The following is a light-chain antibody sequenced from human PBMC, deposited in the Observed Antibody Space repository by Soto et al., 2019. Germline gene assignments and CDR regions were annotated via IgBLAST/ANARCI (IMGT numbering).Light chain of an antibody. CDR2: GAS. CDR3: QQYGGSPLYT. Sequence: EIVLTQSPGTLSLSPGERATLSCRASQSVSSSYLAWYQQKPGQAPRLLIYGASSRSTGLPDRFSGSGSGTDFTLTISRLEPEDFAVYYCQQYGGSPLYTFGQGTKLEIK. CDR1: QSVSSSY. V-gene: IGKV3-20*01. J-gene: IGKJ2*01.